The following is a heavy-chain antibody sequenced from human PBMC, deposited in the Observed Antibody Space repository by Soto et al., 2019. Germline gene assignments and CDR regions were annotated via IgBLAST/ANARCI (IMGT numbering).Heavy chain of an antibody. J-gene: IGHJ3*02. CDR2: IYYSGNI. CDR3: VRYDRINMKPYSPEGFHI. D-gene: IGHD3-3*02. V-gene: IGHV4-39*01. Sequence: SETLSLTCTVSGGSISSGSYFWSWIRQHPGKGLEWIGYIYYSGNIYYNPSLKSRVTISVDTSKNQFSLRLSSVTAADTGVYYCVRYDRINMKPYSPEGFHIWGQGTMVTVSS. CDR1: GGSISSGSYF.